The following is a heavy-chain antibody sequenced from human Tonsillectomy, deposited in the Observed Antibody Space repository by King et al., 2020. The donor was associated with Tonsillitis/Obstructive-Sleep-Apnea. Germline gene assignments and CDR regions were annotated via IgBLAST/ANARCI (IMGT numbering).Heavy chain of an antibody. CDR2: ISYDGSNK. Sequence: VQLVESGGGVVQPGRSLKLSCAASGFTFSSYAMHWVRQAPGKGLEWVAVISYDGSNKYYADSVKGRFTISRDNSKNTLYLQMNSLRPEDTTVYYCARDRPYCTIISCHNMGLDYWGQGTLVSVSS. J-gene: IGHJ4*02. CDR3: ARDRPYCTIISCHNMGLDY. V-gene: IGHV3-30*04. D-gene: IGHD2-2*01. CDR1: GFTFSSYA.